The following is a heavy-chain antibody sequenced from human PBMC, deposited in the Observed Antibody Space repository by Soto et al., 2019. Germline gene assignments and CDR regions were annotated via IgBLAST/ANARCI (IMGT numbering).Heavy chain of an antibody. V-gene: IGHV3-11*05. J-gene: IGHJ4*02. CDR3: AREGPGSSSWFVDS. CDR2: ISSSSSYI. CDR1: GFTFSDYY. D-gene: IGHD6-13*01. Sequence: QVQLVESGGGLVKPGGSLRLSCAASGFTFSDYYMSWIRQAPGKGLEWLSYISSSSSYIHYASSVKGRFTISRDNAKNSLYMQMNRLRAEDTAVYYCAREGPGSSSWFVDSWGQGTLVTVSS.